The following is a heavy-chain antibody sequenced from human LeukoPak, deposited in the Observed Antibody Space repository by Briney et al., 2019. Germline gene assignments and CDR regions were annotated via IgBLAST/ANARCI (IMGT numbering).Heavy chain of an antibody. J-gene: IGHJ4*02. CDR2: ISKNTANI. V-gene: IGHV3-21*06. CDR3: VRGDGDLFDF. Sequence: GGSLRLSCVASGFTFRSYNMNWVRQAPGKGLEWVSFISKNTANIYYGDAVRGRFTISRDNANNFIHLQMSSLRVEDSAVYYCVRGDGDLFDFWGQGTLVSVSS. CDR1: GFTFRSYN. D-gene: IGHD4-17*01.